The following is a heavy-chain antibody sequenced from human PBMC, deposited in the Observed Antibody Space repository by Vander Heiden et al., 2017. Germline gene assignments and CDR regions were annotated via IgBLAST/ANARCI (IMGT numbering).Heavy chain of an antibody. CDR3: ARVQAGIAVAGTDYYYYGMDV. Sequence: QVQLVESGGGVVQPGRSLRLSCAASGFTFSSYGMHWVRQGPGKGLEWVAVIWYEGSNKYYADSVKGRFTIARDNSKNTLYLQMNSLRAEDTAVYYCARVQAGIAVAGTDYYYYGMDVWGQGTTVTVSS. CDR1: GFTFSSYG. D-gene: IGHD6-19*01. V-gene: IGHV3-33*01. J-gene: IGHJ6*02. CDR2: IWYEGSNK.